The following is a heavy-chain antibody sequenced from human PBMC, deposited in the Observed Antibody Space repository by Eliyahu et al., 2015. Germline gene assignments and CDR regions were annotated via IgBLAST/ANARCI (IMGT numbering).Heavy chain of an antibody. CDR3: TRTTGTDTRNFDY. D-gene: IGHD1-1*01. CDR2: IAWDDAK. CDR1: GFXXXTSGMC. V-gene: IGHV2-70*01. Sequence: QVTLRESGPALVKPTQTLTLTCTFSGFXXXTSGMCVSWIRQPPGKALEWLALIAWDDAKYYSTSLKTRLTISKDTSKNQVVLTMTNMDPVDTATYYCTRTTGTDTRNFDYWGQGTLVTVSS. J-gene: IGHJ4*02.